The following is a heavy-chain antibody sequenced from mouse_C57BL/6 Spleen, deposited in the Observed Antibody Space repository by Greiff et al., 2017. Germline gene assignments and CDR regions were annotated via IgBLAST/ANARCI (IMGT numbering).Heavy chain of an antibody. CDR3: TRVLDGYYRAMDY. D-gene: IGHD2-3*01. CDR2: ISSGGDYI. CDR1: GFTFSSYA. V-gene: IGHV5-9-1*02. J-gene: IGHJ4*01. Sequence: EVQGVESGEGLVKPGGSLKLSCAASGFTFSSYAMSWVRQTPEKRLEWVAYISSGGDYIYYADTVKGRFTISSYNARNTLYLQISSLKSADTAMYYGTRVLDGYYRAMDYWGQGTSVTVSS.